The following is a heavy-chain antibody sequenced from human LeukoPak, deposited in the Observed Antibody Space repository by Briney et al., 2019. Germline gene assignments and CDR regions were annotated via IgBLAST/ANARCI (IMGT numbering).Heavy chain of an antibody. V-gene: IGHV3-11*01. CDR1: GFTFSDYY. J-gene: IGHJ4*02. D-gene: IGHD3-22*01. Sequence: GGSLRLSCAASGFTFSDYYMSWIRQAPGKGLEWVSYISSNGGTIYYADSVKGRFTISRDNAKNSLYLQMNSLRAEDTAVYYCARGEGTMIVVVTPFDYWGQGTLVTVSS. CDR3: ARGEGTMIVVVTPFDY. CDR2: ISSNGGTI.